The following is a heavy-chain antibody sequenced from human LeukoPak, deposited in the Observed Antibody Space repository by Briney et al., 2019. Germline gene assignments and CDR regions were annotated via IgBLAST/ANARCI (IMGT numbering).Heavy chain of an antibody. CDR2: ISVYNANT. D-gene: IGHD2-2*02. J-gene: IGHJ4*02. V-gene: IGHV1-18*01. Sequence: GASVKVSFKASGYTFSNYGIAWVRPAPGQGPEWMGWISVYNANTIYAQKFQGRVIMTTDISTSTAYMELRSLRSDDTAVYYCAKDSGTLVECRRTSCYIAYWGQGTLVSVSS. CDR1: GYTFSNYG. CDR3: AKDSGTLVECRRTSCYIAY.